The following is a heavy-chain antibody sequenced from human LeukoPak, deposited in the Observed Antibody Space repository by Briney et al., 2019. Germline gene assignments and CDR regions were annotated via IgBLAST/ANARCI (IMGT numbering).Heavy chain of an antibody. CDR1: GFIVSDSY. CDR2: IYSSGST. Sequence: GGSLRLSCAGSGFIVSDSYTSWVRQSPGKGLEWVSAIYSSGSTDCADSVRGRFTIARDTSKNMVYLQMNSLTAEDTAIYYCARRTGAAPGEFFLHWGQGTLVTVSS. D-gene: IGHD6-19*01. V-gene: IGHV3-53*01. J-gene: IGHJ1*01. CDR3: ARRTGAAPGEFFLH.